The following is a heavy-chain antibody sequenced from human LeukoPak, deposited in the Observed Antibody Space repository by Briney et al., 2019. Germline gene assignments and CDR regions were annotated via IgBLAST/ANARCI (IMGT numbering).Heavy chain of an antibody. V-gene: IGHV3-64*01. CDR1: GFTFSNYA. CDR2: ISSNGVST. Sequence: GGSLRLSCAASGFTFSNYAMHWGRQAPGKGLEYVSTISSNGVSTYYANSVKGRFTISRGNSKNTLYLQMGSLRAEDMAVYYCARGPPDYYYYGMDVWGQGTTVTVSS. J-gene: IGHJ6*02. CDR3: ARGPPDYYYYGMDV.